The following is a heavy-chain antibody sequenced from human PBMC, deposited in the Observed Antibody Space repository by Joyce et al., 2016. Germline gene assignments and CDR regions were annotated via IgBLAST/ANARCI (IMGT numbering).Heavy chain of an antibody. CDR1: GYTFSNFY. D-gene: IGHD2/OR15-2a*01. J-gene: IGHJ4*02. CDR2: INPSGGST. CDR3: ARAFRVGSLIVPSATDY. V-gene: IGHV1-46*03. Sequence: QVQLLQSGAEVKKPGASVNVSCKASGYTFSNFYLHWVRRAPGQGLEWMGGINPSGGSTNYAQNFQGRVTMTRDTSTSTVYMELSSLRSEDTAMYYCARAFRVGSLIVPSATDYWGQGTLVTVSS.